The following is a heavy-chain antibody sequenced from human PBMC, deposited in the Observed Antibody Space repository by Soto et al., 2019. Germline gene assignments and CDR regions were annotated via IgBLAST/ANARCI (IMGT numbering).Heavy chain of an antibody. CDR1: GGSIWGYY. CDR2: IFYSGST. V-gene: IGHV4-59*01. J-gene: IGHJ4*02. CDR3: ARVSSGYSSSWYDY. Sequence: PSETLSLTCTVSGGSIWGYYWSWIRQPPGKGLEWIGYIFYSGSTNYNPSLKSRVTISLDTSKNQFSLKLSSVTAADTAVYYCARVSSGYSSSWYDYWGQGTLVTSPQ. D-gene: IGHD6-13*01.